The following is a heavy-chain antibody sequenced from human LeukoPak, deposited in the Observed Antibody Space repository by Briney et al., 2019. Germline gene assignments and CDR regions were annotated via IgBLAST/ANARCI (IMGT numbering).Heavy chain of an antibody. CDR3: ARGLYQSQERPSGSSQGDI. J-gene: IGHJ3*02. CDR1: GGSTSSYY. D-gene: IGHD1-26*01. V-gene: IGHV4-59*01. Sequence: SETLSLTCTVSGGSTSSYYWSWIRQPPGKGLEWIGYIYYSGSTNYNPSLKSRVTISVDTSKNQFSLKLSSVTAADTAVYYCARGLYQSQERPSGSSQGDIWGQGTMVTVSS. CDR2: IYYSGST.